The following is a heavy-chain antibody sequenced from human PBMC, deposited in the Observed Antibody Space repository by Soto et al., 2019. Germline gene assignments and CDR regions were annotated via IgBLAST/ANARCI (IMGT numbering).Heavy chain of an antibody. CDR1: GGSMSEYF. V-gene: IGHV4-59*01. CDR3: ARDGYDGSGSPYPAY. D-gene: IGHD3-10*01. CDR2: IYYLGST. Sequence: KPSETLSLTCSVSGGSMSEYFWSWIRQSPGKGLEWIGYIYYLGSTDYNPSLKSRVTISVDTSKRQFSLRLTSVTAADTAVYYCARDGYDGSGSPYPAYWGPGTKVTVYS. J-gene: IGHJ4*02.